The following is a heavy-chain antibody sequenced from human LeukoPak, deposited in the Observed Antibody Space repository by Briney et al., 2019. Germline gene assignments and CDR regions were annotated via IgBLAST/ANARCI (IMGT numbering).Heavy chain of an antibody. CDR1: GYSFTSYW. D-gene: IGHD3-10*01. Sequence: GESLKISCKGSGYSFTSYWIGWVRQVPGKGLEWMGIIYPGDSDTRYSPSFQGQVTISADKSISTAYLQWSSLKASDTAMYYCARQEIYYGSGSYSFDYWGQGTLVTVSS. V-gene: IGHV5-51*01. CDR2: IYPGDSDT. CDR3: ARQEIYYGSGSYSFDY. J-gene: IGHJ4*02.